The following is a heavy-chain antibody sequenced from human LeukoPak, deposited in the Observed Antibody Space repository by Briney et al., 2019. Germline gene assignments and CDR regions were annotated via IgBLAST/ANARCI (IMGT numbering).Heavy chain of an antibody. J-gene: IGHJ4*02. CDR1: GFTFSSYG. CDR2: IWYDGSNK. V-gene: IGHV3-33*06. D-gene: IGHD3-22*01. CDR3: AKDLYYYDSSGYYLSLDY. Sequence: PGRSLRLSCAASGFTFSSYGMHWVRQAPGKGLEWVAVIWYDGSNKYYADSVKGRFTISRDNSKNTLYLQMNSLRAEDTAVYYCAKDLYYYDSSGYYLSLDYWGQGTLVTVSS.